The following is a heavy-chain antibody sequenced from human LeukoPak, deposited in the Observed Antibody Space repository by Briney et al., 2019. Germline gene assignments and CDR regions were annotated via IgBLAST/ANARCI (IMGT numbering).Heavy chain of an antibody. V-gene: IGHV3-23*01. CDR3: AKAHVVVVAASWVDY. J-gene: IGHJ4*02. Sequence: GGSLRLSCAASGFTFSSYAMSWVRQAPGKGLEWVSAISGSGGSTYYADSVKGRLTISRDNSKNTLYLQMNSLRAEDTAVYYCAKAHVVVVAASWVDYWGQGTLVTVSS. CDR2: ISGSGGST. D-gene: IGHD2-15*01. CDR1: GFTFSSYA.